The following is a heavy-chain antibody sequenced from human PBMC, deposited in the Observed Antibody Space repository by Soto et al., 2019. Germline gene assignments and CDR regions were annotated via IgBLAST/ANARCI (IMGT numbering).Heavy chain of an antibody. CDR1: GFSLSTSGVG. Sequence: QITLKESGPPLVKPTQTLTLTCTFSGFSLSTSGVGVGWIRQPPGKALEWLALIYWDDDKRYSPSLKSRLTITKDTSKNQVVLTMTNMDPVDTATYYCAHSPAHSGYGMYYYYGMDVWGQGTTVTVSS. CDR2: IYWDDDK. J-gene: IGHJ6*02. CDR3: AHSPAHSGYGMYYYYGMDV. V-gene: IGHV2-5*02. D-gene: IGHD5-12*01.